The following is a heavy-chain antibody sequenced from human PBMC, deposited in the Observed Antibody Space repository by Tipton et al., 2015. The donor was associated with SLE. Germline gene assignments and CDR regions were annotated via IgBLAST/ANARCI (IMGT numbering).Heavy chain of an antibody. V-gene: IGHV4-34*01. J-gene: IGHJ3*02. CDR2: INHGGST. CDR3: ARSRLYPGPDAFDI. D-gene: IGHD3-10*01. Sequence: TLSLTCVVNGGSVIGYYWSWIRQPPGKGLEWIGEINHGGSTNYNSSLKSRVTISVDMSKNHFSLQLRSLSAADTAVYYCARSRLYPGPDAFDIRGQGTLVTVSS. CDR1: GGSVIGYY.